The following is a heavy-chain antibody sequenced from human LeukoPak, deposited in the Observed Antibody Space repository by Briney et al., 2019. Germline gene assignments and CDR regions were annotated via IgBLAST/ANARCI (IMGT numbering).Heavy chain of an antibody. CDR1: GGSLSSYY. CDR2: IYTSGST. CDR3: ARDEGANDY. Sequence: SETLSLTCTVSGGSLSSYYWSWIRQPAGERLEWIGRIYTSGSTNYNPSLKSRVTISVDKSKKQFSLKLSSVPAADTAVYYCARDEGANDYWGQGTLVTVSS. D-gene: IGHD4/OR15-4a*01. V-gene: IGHV4-4*07. J-gene: IGHJ4*02.